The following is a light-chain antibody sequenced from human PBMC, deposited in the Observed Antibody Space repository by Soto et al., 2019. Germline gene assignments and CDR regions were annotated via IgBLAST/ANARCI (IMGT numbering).Light chain of an antibody. CDR2: DAS. V-gene: IGKV3-11*01. CDR3: QHRSNWPPT. J-gene: IGKJ1*01. CDR1: QSVSSSY. Sequence: EIVLTQSPGTLSLSPGERATLSCRASQSVSSSYLAWYQQKVGQAPRLLIYDASNRATGIPARFSGSGSGTDFTLTISRLEPEDFAVYYCQHRSNWPPTFGQGTKVDIK.